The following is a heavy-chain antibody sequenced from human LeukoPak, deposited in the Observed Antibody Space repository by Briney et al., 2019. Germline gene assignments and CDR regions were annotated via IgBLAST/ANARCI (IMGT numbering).Heavy chain of an antibody. V-gene: IGHV3-23*01. CDR3: AKGSGINHYHWIDP. D-gene: IGHD1-14*01. J-gene: IGHJ5*02. CDR1: EFTFSNYA. CDR2: ISGGGGST. Sequence: GSLRLSCAASEFTFSNYAMNWVRQAPGKGLEGVSGISGGGGSTYYADSVKGRFTISRDNSKNTLYLQMDSLRAEDTALYYCAKGSGINHYHWIDPWGQGTLVTVSS.